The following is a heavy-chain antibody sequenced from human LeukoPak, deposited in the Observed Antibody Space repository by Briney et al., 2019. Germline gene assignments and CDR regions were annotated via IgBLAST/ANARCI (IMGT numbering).Heavy chain of an antibody. V-gene: IGHV3-48*04. J-gene: IGHJ4*02. CDR1: GFTFSSYS. CDR3: AEGSTFDY. D-gene: IGHD2-2*01. Sequence: GGSLRLSCAASGFTFSSYSMNWARQAPGKGLEWVSYISYSSSTIYYADSVKGRFTISRDNAKNSLYLQVNSLRAEDTAVYYCAEGSTFDYWGQGTLVTVSS. CDR2: ISYSSSTI.